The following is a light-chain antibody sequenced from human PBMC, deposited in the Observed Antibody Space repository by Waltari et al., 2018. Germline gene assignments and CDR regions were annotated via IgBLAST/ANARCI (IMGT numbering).Light chain of an antibody. J-gene: IGKJ2*01. CDR1: QTIYNS. CDR2: DTS. CDR3: QQSYTLPYT. V-gene: IGKV1-39*01. Sequence: DIQMTPSPSPLSASVGHRVTLTCRASQTIYNSLKWYQHKPGNAPKLLISDTSTLQSGVPSRFSGRGSGTEFTLTISRLQPEDFGTYYCQQSYTLPYTFGQGTKLDI.